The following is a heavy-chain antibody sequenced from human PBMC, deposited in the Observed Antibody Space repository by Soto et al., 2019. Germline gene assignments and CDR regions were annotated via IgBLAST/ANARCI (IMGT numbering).Heavy chain of an antibody. Sequence: GGSLRLSCAASGFTFSSYAMHRVRQAPGKGLEWVAVISYDGSNKYYADSVKGRFTISRDNSKNTLYLQMNSLRAEDTAVYYCARDNGSHSSSLSLMDVWGQGTTVTVSS. J-gene: IGHJ6*02. CDR1: GFTFSSYA. D-gene: IGHD6-13*01. V-gene: IGHV3-30-3*01. CDR3: ARDNGSHSSSLSLMDV. CDR2: ISYDGSNK.